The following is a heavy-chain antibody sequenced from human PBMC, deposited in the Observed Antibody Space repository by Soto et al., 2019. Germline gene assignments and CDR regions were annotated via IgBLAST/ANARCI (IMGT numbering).Heavy chain of an antibody. J-gene: IGHJ6*02. CDR2: VYSTGGV. V-gene: IGHV4-4*07. D-gene: IGHD1-26*01. CDR1: GDSIGRFY. CDR3: ARDLSGTGLDI. Sequence: QMQLHESGPGLVKPSETLSLTCNVSGDSIGRFYWSWIRQPAGKGLEWIGRVYSTGGVTYNPALKGRVTISLDRSNNHISLEMSSVTAADTAVYFCARDLSGTGLDIWGRGTRVSVSS.